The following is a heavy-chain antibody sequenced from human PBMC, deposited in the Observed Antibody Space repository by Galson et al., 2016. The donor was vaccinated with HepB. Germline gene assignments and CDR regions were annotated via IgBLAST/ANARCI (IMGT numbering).Heavy chain of an antibody. Sequence: SLRLSCAASGFTLDVYAMHWVRQAPGKGLEWVSGISWNSGRIGYADSVKGRFTISRDNAKNSLFLQMNSLRPEDTALYYCAKDTSYSSSWFYFDYWGQGALVTVSS. CDR2: ISWNSGRI. CDR1: GFTLDVYA. V-gene: IGHV3-9*01. CDR3: AKDTSYSSSWFYFDY. D-gene: IGHD6-13*01. J-gene: IGHJ4*02.